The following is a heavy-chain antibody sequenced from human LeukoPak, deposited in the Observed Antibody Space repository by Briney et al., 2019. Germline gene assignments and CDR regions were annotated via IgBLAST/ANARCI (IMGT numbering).Heavy chain of an antibody. CDR3: ARERSGSYYNGFDY. D-gene: IGHD1-26*01. Sequence: PGGSLRLSCAASGFTLSSYWMHWVRQAPGKGLVWVSRINTDGSYTTYADSVKVRFTISRDNAKNTLYLQMNSLRAEDTAVYYCARERSGSYYNGFDYWGQGTQVTVSS. CDR1: GFTLSSYW. CDR2: INTDGSYT. V-gene: IGHV3-74*01. J-gene: IGHJ4*02.